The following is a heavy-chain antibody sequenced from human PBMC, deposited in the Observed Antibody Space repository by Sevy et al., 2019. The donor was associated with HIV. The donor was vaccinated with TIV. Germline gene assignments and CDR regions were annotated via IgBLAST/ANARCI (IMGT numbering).Heavy chain of an antibody. CDR3: SREGSEGTVAQPDAFDF. D-gene: IGHD6-19*01. CDR1: GFTFGDYA. V-gene: IGHV3-49*03. Sequence: GGSLRLSCTASGFTFGDYAMSWFRQAPGKGLEWVGFIRSKTYGGTTEYAASVKGRFTISRDDSKSIPYLQMNSLKTEDTAVYYCSREGSEGTVAQPDAFDFWGQGTMVTVSS. CDR2: IRSKTYGGTT. J-gene: IGHJ3*01.